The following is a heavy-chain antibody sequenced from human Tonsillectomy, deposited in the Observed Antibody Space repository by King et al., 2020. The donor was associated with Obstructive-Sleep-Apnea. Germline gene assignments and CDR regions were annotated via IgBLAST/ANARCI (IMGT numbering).Heavy chain of an antibody. J-gene: IGHJ6*02. CDR3: ATAEPSSQYYNGMDV. CDR2: ISGSGGST. D-gene: IGHD1-26*01. Sequence: VQLVESGGDLQQPGESLRLSCAASGFSFSSHAMSWVRQAPGKGLEWVSTISGSGGSTYYADSVKGRFTVSRDNSKKTLDLQMNRLRAGDTAVYYCATAEPSSQYYNGMDVWAQGTTVTVSS. CDR1: GFSFSSHA. V-gene: IGHV3-23*04.